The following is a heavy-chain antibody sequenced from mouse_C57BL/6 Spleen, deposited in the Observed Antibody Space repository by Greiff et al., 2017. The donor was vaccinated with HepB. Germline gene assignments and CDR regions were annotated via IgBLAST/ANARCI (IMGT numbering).Heavy chain of an antibody. CDR3: AGLWNYAMDY. D-gene: IGHD1-1*02. V-gene: IGHV5-4*03. Sequence: EVKLVESGGGLVKPGGSLKLSCAASGFTFSSYAMSWVRQTPEKRLEWVATISDGGSYTYYPDNVKGRFTISRDNAKNNLYLQMSHLKSEDTAMYYCAGLWNYAMDYWGQGTSVTVSS. J-gene: IGHJ4*01. CDR1: GFTFSSYA. CDR2: ISDGGSYT.